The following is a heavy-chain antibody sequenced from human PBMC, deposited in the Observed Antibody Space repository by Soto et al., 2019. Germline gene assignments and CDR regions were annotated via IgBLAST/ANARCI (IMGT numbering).Heavy chain of an antibody. J-gene: IGHJ4*02. CDR3: ARDGGYDGVGY. Sequence: PSETLSLTCAVSGGSISGGGYSWSWIRQPPGKGLEWIGYIYHSGSTYYNPSLKSRVTISVDRSKNQFSLKLSSVTAADTAVYYCARDGGYDGVGYWGQGTLVTVSS. CDR1: GGSISGGGYS. V-gene: IGHV4-30-2*01. D-gene: IGHD3-16*01. CDR2: IYHSGST.